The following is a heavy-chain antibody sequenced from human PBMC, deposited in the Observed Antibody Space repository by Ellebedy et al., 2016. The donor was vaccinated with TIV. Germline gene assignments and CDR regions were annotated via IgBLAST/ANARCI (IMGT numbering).Heavy chain of an antibody. CDR3: ARDFEVCGGDCYRDY. D-gene: IGHD2-21*02. V-gene: IGHV3-30-3*01. Sequence: PGGSLRLSCAASGFTFSSYAMHWVRQAPGKGLEWVAVISYDGSNKYYADSVKGRFTISRDNSKNTLYLQMKSLRAEDTAVYYCARDFEVCGGDCYRDYWGQGTLVTVSS. CDR2: ISYDGSNK. J-gene: IGHJ4*02. CDR1: GFTFSSYA.